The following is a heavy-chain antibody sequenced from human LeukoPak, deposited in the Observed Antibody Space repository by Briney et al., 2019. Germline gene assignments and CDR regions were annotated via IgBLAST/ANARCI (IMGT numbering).Heavy chain of an antibody. V-gene: IGHV3-30-3*01. Sequence: PGGSLRLSCAASGFTFSSYAMHWVRQAPGKGLEWVAVISYDGSNKYYADSVKGRFTISRGNPKNTLYLQMNSLRAEDTAVYYCARSNWNYYYYGMDVWGQGTTVTVSS. J-gene: IGHJ6*02. CDR3: ARSNWNYYYYGMDV. CDR2: ISYDGSNK. D-gene: IGHD1-20*01. CDR1: GFTFSSYA.